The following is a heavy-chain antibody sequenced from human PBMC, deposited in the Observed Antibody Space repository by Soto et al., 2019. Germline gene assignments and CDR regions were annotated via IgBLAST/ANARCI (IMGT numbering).Heavy chain of an antibody. Sequence: LQLQESGSGLVKPSQTLSLTCAVSGGSTSSGGYSWSWLRQPPGKGLEWIGYISHSGSTYYNPSLKSRVTISVDTSKNQFSLRLSSVTAADTAVYYCARGGLLPDYWGQGTLVTVSS. V-gene: IGHV4-30-2*01. CDR3: ARGGLLPDY. CDR1: GGSTSSGGYS. D-gene: IGHD6-19*01. CDR2: ISHSGST. J-gene: IGHJ4*02.